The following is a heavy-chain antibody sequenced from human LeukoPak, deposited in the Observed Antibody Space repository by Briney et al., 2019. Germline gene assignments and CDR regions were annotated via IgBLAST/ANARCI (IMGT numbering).Heavy chain of an antibody. J-gene: IGHJ5*02. CDR1: GYSISSGYY. CDR2: IYHSGST. V-gene: IGHV4-38-2*02. Sequence: SETLSLTCTVSGYSISSGYYWGWIRQPPGKGLEWIGSIYHSGSTYYNPSLKSRVTISVDTSKNQFSLKLSSVTAADTAVYYCARGVRDNWFDPWGQGTLVTLSS. CDR3: ARGVRDNWFDP.